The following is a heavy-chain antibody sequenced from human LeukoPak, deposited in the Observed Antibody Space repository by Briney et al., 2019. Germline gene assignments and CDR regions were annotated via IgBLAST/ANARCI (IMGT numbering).Heavy chain of an antibody. J-gene: IGHJ4*02. Sequence: PSETLSLTCTVSGGSISTYYWTWIRQPPGKGLEWIGYIYYSGSTNYNPSLKSRVTISVDTSKNQFSLKLSSVTAADTAVYYCARHVPGYYYDSSGYPFDYWGQGTLVTVSS. CDR1: GGSISTYY. D-gene: IGHD3-22*01. CDR2: IYYSGST. V-gene: IGHV4-59*08. CDR3: ARHVPGYYYDSSGYPFDY.